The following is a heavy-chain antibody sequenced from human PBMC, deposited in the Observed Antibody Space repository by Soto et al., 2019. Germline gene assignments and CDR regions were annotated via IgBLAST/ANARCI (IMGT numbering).Heavy chain of an antibody. CDR2: ISSNGGST. J-gene: IGHJ6*03. V-gene: IGHV3-64*01. Sequence: GGSLRLSCAASGFTFSSYAMHWVRQAPGKGLEYVSAISSNGGSTYYANSVKGRFTISRDNSKNTLYLQMGSLRAEDMAVYYCARDSLVRVYQLLLPNYYYDMDACGNGTTV. CDR1: GFTFSSYA. D-gene: IGHD2-2*01. CDR3: ARDSLVRVYQLLLPNYYYDMDA.